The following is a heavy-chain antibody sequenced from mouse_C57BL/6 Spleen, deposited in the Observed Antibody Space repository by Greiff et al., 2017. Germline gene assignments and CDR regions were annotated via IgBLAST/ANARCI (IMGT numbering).Heavy chain of an antibody. CDR1: GFNFKDDY. CDR2: IDPENGDT. D-gene: IGHD3-2*02. J-gene: IGHJ3*01. V-gene: IGHV14-4*01. Sequence: EVKLVESGAELVRPGASVKLSCTASGFNFKDDYMHWVKQRPEQGLEWIGWIDPENGDTDYAPKFQGKATITVDTSSNTAYLQLSSLTSEGTAVYYCTADSSGYVGFAYWGQGTLVTVSA. CDR3: TADSSGYVGFAY.